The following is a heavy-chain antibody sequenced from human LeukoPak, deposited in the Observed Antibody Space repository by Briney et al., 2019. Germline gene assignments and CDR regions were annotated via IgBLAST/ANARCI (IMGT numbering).Heavy chain of an antibody. CDR1: GGSISNYY. J-gene: IGHJ4*02. V-gene: IGHV4-59*01. CDR3: ATSIVGPTTLDY. D-gene: IGHD1-26*01. Sequence: SETLSLTCTVSGGSISNYYCSWIRQPPGKGLEYIGYIFYSGNTNYNPSLKSRVTMSVDTSKNQFSLRLSSVTAADTAVYHCATSIVGPTTLDYWGQGTLVTVSS. CDR2: IFYSGNT.